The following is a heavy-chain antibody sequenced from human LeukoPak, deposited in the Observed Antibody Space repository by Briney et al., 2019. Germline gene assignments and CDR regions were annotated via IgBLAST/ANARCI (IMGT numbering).Heavy chain of an antibody. Sequence: PGGSLRLSCAASGFTFSSYGMHWVRQAPGKGLEWVAFIRYDGSNKYYADPVKGRFTISRDNSKNTLYLQMNSLRAEDTAVYHCAKDVVITLKYFDQWGQGTLVTVSS. J-gene: IGHJ4*02. CDR2: IRYDGSNK. D-gene: IGHD2-2*01. CDR1: GFTFSSYG. V-gene: IGHV3-30*02. CDR3: AKDVVITLKYFDQ.